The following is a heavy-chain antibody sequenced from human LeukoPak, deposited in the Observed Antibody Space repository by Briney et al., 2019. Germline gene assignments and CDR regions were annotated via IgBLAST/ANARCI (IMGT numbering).Heavy chain of an antibody. CDR3: ARPRGSGSYYDNWFDP. V-gene: IGHV3-11*06. CDR1: GFTFSDYY. D-gene: IGHD3-10*01. CDR2: IISSSSYT. J-gene: IGHJ5*02. Sequence: GGSLRLSCAAFGFTFSDYYMSWIRQAPGKGLEWVSYIISSSSYTNYADSVKGRFTISRDNAKNSLYLQMNSLRAEDTAVYYCARPRGSGSYYDNWFDPWGQGTLVTVSS.